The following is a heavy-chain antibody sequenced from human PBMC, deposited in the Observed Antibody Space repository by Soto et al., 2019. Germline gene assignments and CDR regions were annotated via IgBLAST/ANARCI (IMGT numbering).Heavy chain of an antibody. Sequence: ASVKVSCKASGYTFADYGISWVRQAPGQGLEWMGWVNANSGGTNYAQKFQGWATMTRDTSISTAYMELSRLRSDDTAVYYCARDWGIAARPFSNDAFDIWGQGTMVTVSS. V-gene: IGHV1-2*04. J-gene: IGHJ3*02. D-gene: IGHD6-6*01. CDR1: GYTFADYG. CDR3: ARDWGIAARPFSNDAFDI. CDR2: VNANSGGT.